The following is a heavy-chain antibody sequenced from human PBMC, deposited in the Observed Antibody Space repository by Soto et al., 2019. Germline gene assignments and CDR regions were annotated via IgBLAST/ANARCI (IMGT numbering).Heavy chain of an antibody. J-gene: IGHJ5*02. CDR2: IYWNEDK. CDR1: GFSLSTSGVG. V-gene: IGHV2-5*01. Sequence: QITLKESGPTLVNPTQTLTLTCTFSGFSLSTSGVGVGWIRQPPGKALEWLAVIYWNEDKHFSPSLKSRLTIVKDTSKNQVVLTLTNVDPEDTATYYCAHRCYWFGGEDWFDPWGPGTLVTVSS. CDR3: AHRCYWFGGEDWFDP. D-gene: IGHD3-10*01.